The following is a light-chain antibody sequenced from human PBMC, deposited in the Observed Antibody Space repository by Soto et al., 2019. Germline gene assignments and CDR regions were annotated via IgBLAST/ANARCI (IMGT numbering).Light chain of an antibody. J-gene: IGKJ1*01. Sequence: CPLPISVPPGERATISCSASQSVSSNLAWYQQKPGRAPRLLIYGASTRATGIPVRLSGSGSGTEFTLTISSLQSEDFAVYYCQQYNNWPRTFGQGTKVDIK. V-gene: IGKV3-15*01. CDR1: QSVSSN. CDR3: QQYNNWPRT. CDR2: GAS.